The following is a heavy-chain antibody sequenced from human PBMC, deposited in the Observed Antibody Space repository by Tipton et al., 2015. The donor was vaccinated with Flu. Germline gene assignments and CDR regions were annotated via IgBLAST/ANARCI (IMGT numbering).Heavy chain of an antibody. V-gene: IGHV3-7*03. CDR2: IKQDGSEK. J-gene: IGHJ4*02. CDR1: GFTFSIYW. Sequence: SLRLSCAASGFTFSIYWMSWVRQAPGKGLEWVANIKQDGSEKNYVDSVKGRFTISRDNDKRSLYLQMNTLRAEDTAVYYCAREIPGGATNLDYWGQGTLATVSS. D-gene: IGHD2-21*01. CDR3: AREIPGGATNLDY.